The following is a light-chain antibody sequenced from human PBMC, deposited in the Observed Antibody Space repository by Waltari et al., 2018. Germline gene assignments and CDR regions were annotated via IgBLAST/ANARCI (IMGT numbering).Light chain of an antibody. V-gene: IGLV1-47*01. CDR1: SSNIGRSS. CDR2: RNN. J-gene: IGLJ1*01. Sequence: QSVLTQPPSASGTHGQRVSMSRSDSSSNIGRSSVSCYQQVPGTAPKLLIYRNNQRPSGVPDRFSGSKSGTSASLAISGLRSEDEADYYCAAWDDSLSGRFFGSGTKVTVL. CDR3: AAWDDSLSGRF.